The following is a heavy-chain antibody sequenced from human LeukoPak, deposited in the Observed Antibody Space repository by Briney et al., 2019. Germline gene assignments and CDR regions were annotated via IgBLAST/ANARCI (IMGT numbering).Heavy chain of an antibody. Sequence: SETLSLTCTVSGGSISSYYWSWIRQPPGKGLEWIGYIYYSGSTNYNPSLKSRVTISVDTSKNQFSLKLSSVTAADTAAYYCARRSYVCSGGSCYPSLDYWGQGTLVTVSS. CDR2: IYYSGST. D-gene: IGHD2-15*01. V-gene: IGHV4-59*08. CDR3: ARRSYVCSGGSCYPSLDY. J-gene: IGHJ4*02. CDR1: GGSISSYY.